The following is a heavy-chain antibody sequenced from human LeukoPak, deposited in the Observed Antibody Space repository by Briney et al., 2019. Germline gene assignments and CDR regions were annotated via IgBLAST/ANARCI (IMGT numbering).Heavy chain of an antibody. Sequence: SETLSLTCTVSGGSISSYYWSWIRQPPGKGLEWIGYIYYSGSTNYNPSLKSRVTISVDTSKNQFSLKLSSVTAADTAVYYCARAIITMVRGVHYYYYGMDVWGQGTTVTVSS. V-gene: IGHV4-59*01. CDR3: ARAIITMVRGVHYYYYGMDV. J-gene: IGHJ6*02. D-gene: IGHD3-10*01. CDR2: IYYSGST. CDR1: GGSISSYY.